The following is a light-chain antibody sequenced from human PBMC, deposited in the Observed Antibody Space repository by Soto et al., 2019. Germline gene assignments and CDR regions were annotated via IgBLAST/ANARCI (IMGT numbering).Light chain of an antibody. CDR2: SNN. CDR3: AAWYDRPLYV. J-gene: IGLJ1*01. Sequence: HSVLAQPPSASGTPGQRVTISCSGSSSNIGSNTVNWYQQLPGTAPKLLIYSNNRRPSGVPDRFSGSKSGTSASLAISGLQSEDEADYYCAAWYDRPLYVFGTGTKVTVL. V-gene: IGLV1-44*01. CDR1: SSNIGSNT.